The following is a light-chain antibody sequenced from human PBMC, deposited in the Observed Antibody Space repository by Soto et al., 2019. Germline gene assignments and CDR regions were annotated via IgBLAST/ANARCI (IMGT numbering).Light chain of an antibody. J-gene: IGKJ2*01. CDR2: DAS. CDR1: QTISTW. Sequence: DIQMTQYPSTLSGSVGDRVTITCGASQTISTWLAWYQQKPGKAPELLIYDASTLESGVPSRFRGSGSGTEFSLTISSLQTDDFANFYCQQLLSTSSYTFGQGTQVDI. V-gene: IGKV1-5*01. CDR3: QQLLSTSSYT.